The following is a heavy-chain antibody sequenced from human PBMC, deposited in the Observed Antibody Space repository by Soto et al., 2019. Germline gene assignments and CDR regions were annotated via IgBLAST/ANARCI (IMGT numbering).Heavy chain of an antibody. CDR2: ISSSSSYI. CDR3: ARGVVDIAAAGTFDY. J-gene: IGHJ4*02. Sequence: GGSLRLSCVASGFSFSSYSMNWVRQAPGKGLEWVSSISSSSSYIYYADSVKGRFTISRDNAKNSLYLQMNSLRAEDTAVYYCARGVVDIAAAGTFDYWGQGTLVTVSS. D-gene: IGHD6-13*01. CDR1: GFSFSSYS. V-gene: IGHV3-21*01.